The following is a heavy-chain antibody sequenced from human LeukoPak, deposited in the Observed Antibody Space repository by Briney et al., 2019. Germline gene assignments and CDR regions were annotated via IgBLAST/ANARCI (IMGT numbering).Heavy chain of an antibody. V-gene: IGHV4-38-2*02. J-gene: IGHJ4*02. CDR3: ARGLSYGKPRFDY. CDR2: ISFSGTT. D-gene: IGHD1-26*01. Sequence: SETLSLTCTVSGYSISSGYYWGWIRQPPGEGLEWIGVISFSGTTYYNPSLKSRVTISVDTSKNQFSLKLSSVTAADTAVYYCARGLSYGKPRFDYWGQGTLVTVSS. CDR1: GYSISSGYY.